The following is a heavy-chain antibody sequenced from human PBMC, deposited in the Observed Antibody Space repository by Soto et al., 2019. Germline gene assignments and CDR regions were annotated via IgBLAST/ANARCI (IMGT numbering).Heavy chain of an antibody. D-gene: IGHD6-19*01. Sequence: GGSLRLSCAASGFTFSSYAMNWVRQAPGKGLEWVSGISGSGGSRYYADSVKGRFTISRDNSKKTLYLQMNGLRAEDTAVYYCAKGSSGWYWDFDYWGQGTLVTVSS. V-gene: IGHV3-23*01. CDR3: AKGSSGWYWDFDY. CDR2: ISGSGGSR. J-gene: IGHJ4*02. CDR1: GFTFSSYA.